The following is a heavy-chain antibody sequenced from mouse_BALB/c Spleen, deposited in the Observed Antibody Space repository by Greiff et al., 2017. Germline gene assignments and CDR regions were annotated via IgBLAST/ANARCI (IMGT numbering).Heavy chain of an antibody. D-gene: IGHD1-1*01. V-gene: IGHV1-54*01. CDR2: INPGSGGT. CDR3: ASYYYCSSLFAY. J-gene: IGHJ3*01. Sequence: QVQLQQSGAELVRPGTSVKVSCKASGYAFTNYLIEWVKQRPGQGLEWIGVINPGSGGTNYNEKFKGKATLTADKSSSTAYMQLSSLTSDDSAVYFCASYYYCSSLFAYWGQGTLVTVSA. CDR1: GYAFTNYL.